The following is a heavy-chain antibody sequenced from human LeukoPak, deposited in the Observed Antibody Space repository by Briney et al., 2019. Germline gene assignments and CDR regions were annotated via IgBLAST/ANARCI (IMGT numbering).Heavy chain of an antibody. J-gene: IGHJ6*02. CDR3: AGDRQLLLWFGELLSYGMDV. CDR1: GGSFSGYY. CDR2: INHSGST. Sequence: SETLSLTCAVYGGSFSGYYWSWIRQPPGKGLEWIGEINHSGSTNYNPSLKSRVTISVDTSKNQFSLKLSSVTAADTAVYYCAGDRQLLLWFGELLSYGMDVWGQGTTVTVSS. V-gene: IGHV4-34*01. D-gene: IGHD3-10*01.